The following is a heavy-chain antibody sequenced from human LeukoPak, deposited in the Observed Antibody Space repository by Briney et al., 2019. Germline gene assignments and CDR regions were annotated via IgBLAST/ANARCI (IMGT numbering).Heavy chain of an antibody. CDR2: IYTSGST. CDR3: ARDGCSSTSCYTYEYFQH. V-gene: IGHV4-4*07. CDR1: GGSISSYY. J-gene: IGHJ1*01. Sequence: SETLSLTCTVSGGSISSYYWSWIRQPAGKGLEWIGRIYTSGSTNYNPSLKSRVTMSVDTSKSQFSLKLSSVTAADTAVYYCARDGCSSTSCYTYEYFQHWGQGTLVTVSS. D-gene: IGHD2-2*02.